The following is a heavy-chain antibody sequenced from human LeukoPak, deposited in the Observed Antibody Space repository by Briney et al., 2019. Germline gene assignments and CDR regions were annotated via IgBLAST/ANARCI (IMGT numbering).Heavy chain of an antibody. Sequence: PSETLSLTCTVSGGSITSTGHYWDWIRQPPGKGLEWIGTIYYSGTTYFNPSLKSRVTVYVDTSKNQFSLKVSSVTAADTAMYYCARRIAASGGLFDYWGQGTLVTVSS. CDR3: ARRIAASGGLFDY. D-gene: IGHD6-13*01. CDR1: GGSITSTGHY. J-gene: IGHJ4*02. CDR2: IYYSGTT. V-gene: IGHV4-39*01.